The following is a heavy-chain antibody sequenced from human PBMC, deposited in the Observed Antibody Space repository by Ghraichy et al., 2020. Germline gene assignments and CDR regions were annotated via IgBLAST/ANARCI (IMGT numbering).Heavy chain of an antibody. Sequence: SQTLSLTCTVSGGSIRSHFWSWIRQGPGKGLEWIGYISYTGTTNYSPSRGGRATISLDTSKNQFSLSLASVTAADTALYYCARRGRGYSLYYYGLDVWGPGTSVIVSS. D-gene: IGHD5-12*01. CDR1: GGSIRSHF. V-gene: IGHV4-59*08. CDR2: ISYTGTT. J-gene: IGHJ6*02. CDR3: ARRGRGYSLYYYGLDV.